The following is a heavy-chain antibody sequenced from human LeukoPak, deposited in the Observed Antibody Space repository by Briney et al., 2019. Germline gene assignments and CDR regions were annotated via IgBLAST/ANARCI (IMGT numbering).Heavy chain of an antibody. D-gene: IGHD3-22*01. Sequence: GGSLRLSCAASGFTFSSYGMHWVRQTPGKGLEWVTFLPYDGSYTSYADSAKGRFTISRDNAKNSLFLQMNSLRAEDTALYYCARAGMDGRGYYQGFDYWGQGTLVTVSS. J-gene: IGHJ4*02. CDR3: ARAGMDGRGYYQGFDY. CDR1: GFTFSSYG. CDR2: LPYDGSYT. V-gene: IGHV3-30*02.